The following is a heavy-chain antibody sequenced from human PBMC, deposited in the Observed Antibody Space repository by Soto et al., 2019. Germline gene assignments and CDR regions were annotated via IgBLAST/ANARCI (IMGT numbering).Heavy chain of an antibody. CDR2: ISGSGGST. Sequence: EVQLLESGGGLVQPGGSLRLSCAASGFTFSSYAMTWVRQAPGKGLEWVSAISGSGGSTYYADSVKGRFTISRDNSKNTLNLQMTSLRAEDTAVYYCATDSGAYNELDSWGQGTLLTASS. J-gene: IGHJ4*02. V-gene: IGHV3-23*01. CDR3: ATDSGAYNELDS. CDR1: GFTFSSYA. D-gene: IGHD1-1*01.